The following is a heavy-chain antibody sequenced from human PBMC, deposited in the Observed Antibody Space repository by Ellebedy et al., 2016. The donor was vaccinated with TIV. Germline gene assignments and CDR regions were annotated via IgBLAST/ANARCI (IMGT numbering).Heavy chain of an antibody. J-gene: IGHJ5*02. CDR1: GGSFSGYY. Sequence: SETLSLXXAVYGGSFSGYYWSWIRQPPGKGLEWIGEINHSGSTNYNPSLKSRVTISVDTSKNQFSLKLSSVTAADTAVYYCARARRDGFARTFDPWGQGTLVTVSS. CDR3: ARARRDGFARTFDP. D-gene: IGHD5-24*01. V-gene: IGHV4-34*01. CDR2: INHSGST.